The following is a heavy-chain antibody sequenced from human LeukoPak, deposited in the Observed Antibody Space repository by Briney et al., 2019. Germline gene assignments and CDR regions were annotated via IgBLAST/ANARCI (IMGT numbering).Heavy chain of an antibody. Sequence: GGSLRLSCAASGFAVSSKYMNWVRQAPGRGLEWVTVIYLDGRADYADSVKGRFTISSDNSKNTVYLQMNSLKDEDTAVYYCARDAETSLANWGQGTLVTVSP. CDR1: GFAVSSKY. CDR3: ARDAETSLAN. D-gene: IGHD5-24*01. CDR2: IYLDGRA. J-gene: IGHJ4*02. V-gene: IGHV3-66*01.